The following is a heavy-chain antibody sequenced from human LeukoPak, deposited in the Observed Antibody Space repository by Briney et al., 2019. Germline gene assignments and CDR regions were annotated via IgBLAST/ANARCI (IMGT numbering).Heavy chain of an antibody. D-gene: IGHD3-10*01. V-gene: IGHV3-66*01. CDR1: GFTVSNNY. CDR2: IYSGGDT. J-gene: IGHJ4*02. CDR3: ARDQLGSYYGANFDY. Sequence: GGSLRLSCAASGFTVSNNYMNWVRQAPGKGLEWVSLIYSGGDTHYADSVKGRFTISRDSSKNTLYLQMNSLRAEDTAVYYCARDQLGSYYGANFDYWGQGTLVTVSS.